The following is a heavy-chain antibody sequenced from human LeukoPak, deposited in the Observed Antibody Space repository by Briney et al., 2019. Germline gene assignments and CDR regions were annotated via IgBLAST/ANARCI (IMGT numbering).Heavy chain of an antibody. Sequence: GRSLRLSCAASGFTFTSYWMSWVRQAPGKGLEWVANIKQDGSEKYYVDSVKGRFTISRDNAKNSLYLQMNSLRAEDTAVYYCARDNYLFGGYYYYYGMDVWGQGTTVTVSS. D-gene: IGHD3-16*01. CDR2: IKQDGSEK. V-gene: IGHV3-7*01. CDR1: GFTFTSYW. J-gene: IGHJ6*02. CDR3: ARDNYLFGGYYYYYGMDV.